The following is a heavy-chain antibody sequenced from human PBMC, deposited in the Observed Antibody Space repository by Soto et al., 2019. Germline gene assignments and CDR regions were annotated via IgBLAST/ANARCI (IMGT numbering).Heavy chain of an antibody. V-gene: IGHV1-2*02. Sequence: ASVKVSCKASGYTFTGYYMHWVRQAPGQGLEWMGWINPNSGGTNYAQKFQGRVTMTRDTSISTAYMELSRLRSDDTAVYYCATALYYDILTGFDYWGQGTLVTVSS. CDR3: ATALYYDILTGFDY. J-gene: IGHJ4*02. D-gene: IGHD3-9*01. CDR2: INPNSGGT. CDR1: GYTFTGYY.